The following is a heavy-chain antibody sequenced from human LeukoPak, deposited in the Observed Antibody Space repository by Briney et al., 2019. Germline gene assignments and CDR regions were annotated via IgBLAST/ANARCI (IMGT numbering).Heavy chain of an antibody. Sequence: PGGSLRLSCAASAFTVSSHWMHWVRQAPGKGLVWASRINGEGVNIYYADSVKGRFTISRDNAKNTLYLQMNSLRAEDTAVYYCARGRGSTYGLFDYWGQGTLVTVSS. V-gene: IGHV3-74*01. CDR1: AFTVSSHW. CDR2: INGEGVNI. CDR3: ARGRGSTYGLFDY. D-gene: IGHD5-18*01. J-gene: IGHJ4*02.